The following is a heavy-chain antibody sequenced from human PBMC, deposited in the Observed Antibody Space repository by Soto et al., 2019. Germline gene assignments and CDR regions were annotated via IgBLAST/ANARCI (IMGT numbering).Heavy chain of an antibody. J-gene: IGHJ4*02. D-gene: IGHD6-19*01. CDR2: IWYDGSNK. Sequence: HPGGSLRLSCAASGFTFSSYGMHWVRQAPGKGLEWVAVIWYDGSNKYYADSVKGRFTISRDNSKNTLYLQMNSLRAEDTAVYYCARHSYEQWLVIDYWGQGTLVTVSS. CDR3: ARHSYEQWLVIDY. CDR1: GFTFSSYG. V-gene: IGHV3-33*01.